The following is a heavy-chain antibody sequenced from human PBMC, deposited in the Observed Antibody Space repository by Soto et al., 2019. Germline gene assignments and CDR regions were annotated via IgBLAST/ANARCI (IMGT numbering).Heavy chain of an antibody. CDR2: ISPYSGNT. Sequence: QVHLVQSGAEVRQPGASVKVSCKTSGYMFTSHGITWVRQAPGQGLAWMGWISPYSGNTHYAQSLQGRVSMSTDRSTDTAYMELRGLRSDDTAVYYCARLSWLLQPADYWGQGTLVTVSS. CDR3: ARLSWLLQPADY. D-gene: IGHD5-12*01. V-gene: IGHV1-18*04. CDR1: GYMFTSHG. J-gene: IGHJ4*02.